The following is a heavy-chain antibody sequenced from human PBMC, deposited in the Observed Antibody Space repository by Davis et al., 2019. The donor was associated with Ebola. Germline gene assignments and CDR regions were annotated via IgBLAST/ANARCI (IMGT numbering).Heavy chain of an antibody. Sequence: AASVKVSCKASGGTFSSYTISWVRQAPGQGLEWMGRIIPILGIANYAQKFQGRVTITADKSTSTAYMELSSLRSEDTAVYYCASDMGGGGVPPDWGQGTLVTVSS. CDR2: IIPILGIA. CDR3: ASDMGGGGVPPD. J-gene: IGHJ4*02. CDR1: GGTFSSYT. D-gene: IGHD3-16*01. V-gene: IGHV1-69*02.